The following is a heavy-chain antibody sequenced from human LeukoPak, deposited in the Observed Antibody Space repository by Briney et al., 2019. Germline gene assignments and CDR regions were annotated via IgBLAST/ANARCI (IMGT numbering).Heavy chain of an antibody. CDR2: IRYDGSNK. J-gene: IGHJ6*03. CDR3: ASLTGRSNYMDV. V-gene: IGHV3-30*02. D-gene: IGHD3-16*01. CDR1: GFTFSSYG. Sequence: GGSLRLSCAASGFTFSSYGMHWVRQTPGKGLEWVAFIRYDGSNKYYADSVRGRFTISRDNSKNTLYLQMNSLRAEDTAVYYCASLTGRSNYMDVWGKGTTVTISS.